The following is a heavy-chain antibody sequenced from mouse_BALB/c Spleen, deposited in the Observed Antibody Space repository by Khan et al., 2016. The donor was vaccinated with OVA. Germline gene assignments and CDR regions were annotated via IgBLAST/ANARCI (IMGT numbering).Heavy chain of an antibody. D-gene: IGHD3-2*02. CDR2: IYPGRGYT. J-gene: IGHJ3*01. CDR3: ARAGYGGFAY. Sequence: QVQLQQSGPELVKPGASVKMSCKASGYTFTDFLISWVKQRKGQGLEWIGAIYPGRGYTYYNEKFKGNATLTSDKASNTAYMQRSNLTSEDSAVYFCARAGYGGFAYWGEGTLVTVAA. V-gene: IGHV1-81*01. CDR1: GYTFTDFL.